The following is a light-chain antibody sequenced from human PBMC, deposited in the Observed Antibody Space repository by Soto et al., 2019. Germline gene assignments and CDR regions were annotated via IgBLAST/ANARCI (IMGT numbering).Light chain of an antibody. V-gene: IGKV3-15*01. CDR1: QSVSSN. Sequence: EIVMTQSPATLSVSPGERASLSCRASQSVSSNLAWYQQKPGQAPRLLIDDASTRATGIPARFSGSGSGTEFTLTISSLQSEDFAVYCCQQYNNWPGTFGQGTKVDIK. J-gene: IGKJ1*01. CDR2: DAS. CDR3: QQYNNWPGT.